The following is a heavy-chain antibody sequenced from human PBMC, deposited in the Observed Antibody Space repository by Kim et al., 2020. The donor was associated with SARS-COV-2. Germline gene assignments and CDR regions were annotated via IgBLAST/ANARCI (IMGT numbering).Heavy chain of an antibody. CDR2: SSVGGVNK. V-gene: IGHV3-23*01. J-gene: IGHJ6*01. D-gene: IGHD3-3*01. CDR3: SEVVIMDDVIDTSYYG. CDR1: GFSFDINA. Sequence: GGSLRLSCIASGFSFDINAMSWVCHAPAKGLEWVSVSSVGGVNKFYSDPLSGRLTTSSENTKNTPFSLMNSPIDADTALYYYSEVVIMDDVIDTSYYG.